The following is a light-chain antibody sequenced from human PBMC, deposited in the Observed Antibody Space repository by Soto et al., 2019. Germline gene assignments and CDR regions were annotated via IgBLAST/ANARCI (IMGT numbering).Light chain of an antibody. CDR3: QQYNSWWT. V-gene: IGKV1-5*01. CDR2: DAS. J-gene: IGKJ1*01. Sequence: DIQITPSPSSLSASVVDRVTLTFRASQSISSWLAWYQQKPGKAPKLLIYDASSLESGVPSRFSGSGSGTEFTLTISSLQPDDFATYYCQQYNSWWTFGQGTKVDIK. CDR1: QSISSW.